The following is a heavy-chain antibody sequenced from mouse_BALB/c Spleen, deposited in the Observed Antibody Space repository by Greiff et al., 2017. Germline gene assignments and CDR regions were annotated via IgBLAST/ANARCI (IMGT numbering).Heavy chain of an antibody. CDR2: IWSGGST. D-gene: IGHD2-4*01. Sequence: VKVVESGPGLVQPSQSLSITCTVSGFSLTSYGVHWVRQSPGKGLEWLGVIWSGGSTDYNAAFISRLSISKDNSKSQVFFKMNSLQANDTAIYYCARKGLRRYYAMDYWGQGTSVTVSS. CDR3: ARKGLRRYYAMDY. J-gene: IGHJ4*01. V-gene: IGHV2-2*02. CDR1: GFSLTSYG.